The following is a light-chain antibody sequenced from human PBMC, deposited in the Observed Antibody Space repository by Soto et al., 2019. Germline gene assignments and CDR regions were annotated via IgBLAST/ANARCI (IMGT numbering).Light chain of an antibody. CDR1: SSDVGGYYY. CDR2: DVS. CDR3: CSYAGSYTVV. Sequence: QSALTQPRSVSGSHGQSVTISCTGTSSDVGGYYYVSWYQQQPGKAPKLMIYDVSKRPSGVPDRFSVSKSGNTASLTISGLQAEDEADYYCCSYAGSYTVVFGGGTNLTVL. J-gene: IGLJ2*01. V-gene: IGLV2-11*01.